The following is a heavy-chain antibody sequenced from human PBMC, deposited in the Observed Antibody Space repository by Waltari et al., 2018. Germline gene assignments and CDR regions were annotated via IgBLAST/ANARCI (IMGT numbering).Heavy chain of an antibody. D-gene: IGHD1-26*01. V-gene: IGHV1-69*11. J-gene: IGHJ3*01. CDR2: FIPIHGTP. Sequence: QVHLVQSGAEVRKPGSSVKVSCEASGGTFGTYAISWVRQAPGQGLEWMGGFIPIHGTPNYAQKFQGRVNFAADELTTTAYMELSSLRSDDTAVYYCAKRIVGGPFDVWGQGTMVTVSS. CDR1: GGTFGTYA. CDR3: AKRIVGGPFDV.